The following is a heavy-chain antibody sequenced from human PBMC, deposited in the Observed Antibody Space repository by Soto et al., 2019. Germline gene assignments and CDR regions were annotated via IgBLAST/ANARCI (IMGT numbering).Heavy chain of an antibody. D-gene: IGHD3-3*01. CDR2: ISGGGDST. J-gene: IGHJ4*02. Sequence: GGSLRLSCAASGFSFINYALSWVRQPPGKGLEWVSGISGGGDSTYYADSVKGRFTISRDNSRNTLYLQMNSLRAEDTAVYYYAKGSYYDFWSGYYDYWGQGTLVTVSS. V-gene: IGHV3-23*01. CDR1: GFSFINYA. CDR3: AKGSYYDFWSGYYDY.